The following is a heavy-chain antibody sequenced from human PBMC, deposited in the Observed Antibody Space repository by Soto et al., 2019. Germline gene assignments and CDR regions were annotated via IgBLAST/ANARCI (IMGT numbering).Heavy chain of an antibody. V-gene: IGHV1-2*02. J-gene: IGHJ6*02. Sequence: ASVKVSCKASGYTFTGYYMQWVREAPGQGLEWMGWINPNSGGTNYAQKFQGRVTMTRDTSISTAYMELSRLRSDDTAVYYCARDPHCSSTSCFYYYGMDVWGQGTTVTVYS. CDR2: INPNSGGT. D-gene: IGHD2-2*01. CDR1: GYTFTGYY. CDR3: ARDPHCSSTSCFYYYGMDV.